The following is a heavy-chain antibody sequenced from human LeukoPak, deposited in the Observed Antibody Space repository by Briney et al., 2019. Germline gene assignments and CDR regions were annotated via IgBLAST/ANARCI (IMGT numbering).Heavy chain of an antibody. D-gene: IGHD3-3*01. J-gene: IGHJ4*02. V-gene: IGHV4-39*01. Sequence: PSETLSLTCTVSGGSISSSSYYWGWIRQPPGKGLEWIGSIYYSGSTYYNPSLKSRVTMSVDTSKDQFSLKLSSVTAADTAVYYCARSTYYDFWSGYAANFDYWGQGTLVTVSS. CDR2: IYYSGST. CDR1: GGSISSSSYY. CDR3: ARSTYYDFWSGYAANFDY.